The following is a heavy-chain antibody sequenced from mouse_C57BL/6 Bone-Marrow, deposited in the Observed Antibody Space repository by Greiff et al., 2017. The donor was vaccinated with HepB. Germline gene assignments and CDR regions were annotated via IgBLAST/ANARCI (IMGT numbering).Heavy chain of an antibody. D-gene: IGHD1-1*01. CDR2: IWTGGGT. J-gene: IGHJ1*03. CDR1: GFSLTSYA. V-gene: IGHV2-9-1*01. Sequence: VQLQQSGPGLVAPSQSLSITCTVSGFSLTSYAISWVRQPPGKGLEWLGVIWTGGGTNYNSALKSRLSISKDNSKSQVFLKMNSLQTDDTARYYCARNYGSTVVDWYFDVWGTGTTVTVSS. CDR3: ARNYGSTVVDWYFDV.